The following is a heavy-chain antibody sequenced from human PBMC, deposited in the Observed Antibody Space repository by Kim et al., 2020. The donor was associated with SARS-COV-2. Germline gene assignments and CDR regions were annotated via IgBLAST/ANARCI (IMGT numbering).Heavy chain of an antibody. Sequence: GGSLRLSCAASGFTFSSYAMSWVRQAPGKGLEWVSAISDSGGNTYYAGSVKGRFTISRDTSKNTLYLQMNSLRAEDTAVYYCAKGGYTYLYYFDYWGQGTLVTVSS. V-gene: IGHV3-23*01. CDR2: ISDSGGNT. CDR3: AKGGYTYLYYFDY. J-gene: IGHJ4*02. CDR1: GFTFSSYA. D-gene: IGHD5-18*01.